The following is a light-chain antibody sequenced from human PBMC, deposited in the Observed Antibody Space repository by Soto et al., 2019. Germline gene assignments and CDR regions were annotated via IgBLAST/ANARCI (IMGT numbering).Light chain of an antibody. CDR3: QQTYSIPLV. CDR2: ATS. V-gene: IGKV3-15*01. J-gene: IGKJ1*01. CDR1: HRVSSY. Sequence: EIVMTQSPATLSVSPGERATLSCRASHRVSSYLAWYQQKPGQAPRLLIYATSTRATGIPARFSGSGSGTEFTLTISSLQSEDFATYYCQQTYSIPLVFGQGTKVEIK.